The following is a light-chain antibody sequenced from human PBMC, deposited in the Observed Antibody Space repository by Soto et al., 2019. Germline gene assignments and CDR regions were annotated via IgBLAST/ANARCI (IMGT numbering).Light chain of an antibody. CDR3: MQALHTYT. CDR1: QSLLHSNGYNY. V-gene: IGKV2-28*01. CDR2: LGS. Sequence: DLVMTQSPLSLPVTPGEPASISCRSSQSLLHSNGYNYLDWYLQKPGQSPQLLIYLGSNRASGVPDRFSGSGSGTDFTLKISRVEAEDVGVYYCMQALHTYTFGQGTKLEIK. J-gene: IGKJ2*01.